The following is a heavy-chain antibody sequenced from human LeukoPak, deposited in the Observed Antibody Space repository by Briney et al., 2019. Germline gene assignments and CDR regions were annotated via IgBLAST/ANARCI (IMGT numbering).Heavy chain of an antibody. J-gene: IGHJ3*02. CDR2: INHSGST. CDR1: GGSFSGYY. D-gene: IGHD4-17*01. V-gene: IGHV4-34*01. CDR3: ARANHDYGVARRAFDI. Sequence: SETLSLTCAVYGGSFSGYYWSWIRQPPGKGLEWIGEINHSGSTNYNPSLKSRVTISVDTSKNQFSLKLSSVTAADTAVYYCARANHDYGVARRAFDIWGQGTMVTVSS.